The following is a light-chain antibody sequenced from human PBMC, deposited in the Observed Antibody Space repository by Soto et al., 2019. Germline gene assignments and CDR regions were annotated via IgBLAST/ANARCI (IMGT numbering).Light chain of an antibody. CDR3: QQRLHWPIT. V-gene: IGKV3-11*01. CDR2: DAS. Sequence: IVLTQSPATRSLSPGDRVTLSCRASQTVGRYLSWYQHTPGQGPRLLVYDASNRATGIPARFSGSGSETDFTLTISSLEPEDFAVYYCQQRLHWPITFGQGTRLEIK. CDR1: QTVGRY. J-gene: IGKJ5*01.